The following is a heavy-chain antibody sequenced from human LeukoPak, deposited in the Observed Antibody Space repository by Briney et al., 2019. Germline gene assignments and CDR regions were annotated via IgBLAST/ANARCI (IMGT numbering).Heavy chain of an antibody. CDR1: GGSISSGDRY. J-gene: IGHJ4*02. V-gene: IGHV4-30-4*01. Sequence: PSQTLSLTCTVSGGSISSGDRYWSWIRQSPGKGLEWIGYIYSTGNTYYNPSLKSRVIISVDTSKNQFSLELNSETAADTAVYYCARDSYSYGYGGFDYWGQGILVTVSS. CDR2: IYSTGNT. CDR3: ARDSYSYGYGGFDY. D-gene: IGHD5-18*01.